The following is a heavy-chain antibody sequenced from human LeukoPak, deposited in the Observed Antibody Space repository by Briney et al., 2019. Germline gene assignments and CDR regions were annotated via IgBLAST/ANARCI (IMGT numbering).Heavy chain of an antibody. CDR3: ARDLPEYSGYDLFFSGGDY. D-gene: IGHD5-12*01. V-gene: IGHV3-48*03. Sequence: GGSLRLSCAVSGFTFRSYEMNWVRQAPGKGLEWVSYITSSGNTIYYADSVKGRFTISRDNAKNSLYLQMNSLRAEHTAVYYCARDLPEYSGYDLFFSGGDYWGQGTLVTVSS. CDR2: ITSSGNTI. CDR1: GFTFRSYE. J-gene: IGHJ4*02.